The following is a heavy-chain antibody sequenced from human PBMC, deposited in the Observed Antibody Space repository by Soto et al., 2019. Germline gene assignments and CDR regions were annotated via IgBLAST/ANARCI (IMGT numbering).Heavy chain of an antibody. V-gene: IGHV4-34*01. D-gene: IGHD2-15*01. J-gene: IGHJ4*02. CDR1: GASFSGYH. CDR2: ISHGGTT. Sequence: PSETLSLTCAVYGASFSGYHWSWIRQPPGKGLEWIGEISHGGTTNYNPSLKSRVTISVDTSKNQFSLNLSSVTAADTAVYYCAIRILGDYIVYWGQGTLVTVSS. CDR3: AIRILGDYIVY.